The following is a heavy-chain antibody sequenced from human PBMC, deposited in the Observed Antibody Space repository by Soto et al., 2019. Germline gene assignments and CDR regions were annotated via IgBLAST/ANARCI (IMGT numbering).Heavy chain of an antibody. CDR2: INPTRGGT. J-gene: IGHJ4*02. D-gene: IGHD4-17*01. Sequence: QVQLVQSGAEVKKPGASVKVSCKTSGYTFAAYYIHWIRQAPGQGLEWMGWINPTRGGTVYAQNFQDRVTMTRDTSISTAYMELRRLNSDDMAVYYCARDTDDGDYWGYFVDSWGQGNPVTVAS. V-gene: IGHV1-2*02. CDR3: ARDTDDGDYWGYFVDS. CDR1: GYTFAAYY.